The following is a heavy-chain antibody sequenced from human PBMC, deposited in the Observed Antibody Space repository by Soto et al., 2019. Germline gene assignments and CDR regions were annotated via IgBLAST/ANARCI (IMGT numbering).Heavy chain of an antibody. D-gene: IGHD3-9*01. Sequence: RLSCAASGFSLSTYSMNWVRQAPGKGLEWVASISSRSNYIYYGDSVKGRFNISRDNAKNSLYLQMSSLRAEDTAVYYCARVPAGDILTGSIHFDFWGQGTLVTVSS. CDR1: GFSLSTYS. V-gene: IGHV3-21*01. CDR2: ISSRSNYI. CDR3: ARVPAGDILTGSIHFDF. J-gene: IGHJ4*02.